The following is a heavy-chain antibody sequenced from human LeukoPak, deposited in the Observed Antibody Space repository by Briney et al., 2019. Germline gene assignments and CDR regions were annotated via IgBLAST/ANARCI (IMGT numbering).Heavy chain of an antibody. V-gene: IGHV3-7*01. J-gene: IGHJ4*02. CDR1: GFAFSSYW. CDR2: IKQDGSEK. D-gene: IGHD1-26*01. CDR3: ARDKIVGATYFDY. Sequence: GGSLRLSCAASGFAFSSYWMSWVRQAPGKGLEWVANIKQDGSEKYYVDSVKGRFTISRDNAKNSLYLQMNSLRAEDTAVYYCARDKIVGATYFDYWGQGTLVTVSS.